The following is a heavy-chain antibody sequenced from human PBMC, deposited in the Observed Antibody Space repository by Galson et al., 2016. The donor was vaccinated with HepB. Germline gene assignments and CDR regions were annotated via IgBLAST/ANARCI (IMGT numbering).Heavy chain of an antibody. D-gene: IGHD4-17*01. V-gene: IGHV4-30-4*01. CDR2: VYYSGFP. CDR1: GDSLSSHNW. Sequence: TLSLTCTVSGDSLSSHNWWSWIRQPPGKGLEWIGYVYYSGFPYYNPSLKSRVTISLDTSKNQFSLKLNSVTAADAAVYYCASATTVTTYWYFDLWGRGTLVTVSS. CDR3: ASATTVTTYWYFDL. J-gene: IGHJ2*01.